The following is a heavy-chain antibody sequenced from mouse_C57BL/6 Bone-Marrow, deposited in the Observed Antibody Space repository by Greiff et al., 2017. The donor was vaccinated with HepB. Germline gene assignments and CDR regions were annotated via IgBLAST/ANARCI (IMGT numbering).Heavy chain of an antibody. V-gene: IGHV1-50*01. Sequence: QVQLQQPGAELVKPGASVKLSCKASGYTFTSYWMQWVKQRPGQGLEWIGEIDPSDSYTNYNQKFKGKATLTVDTSSSTAYMQLRSLTSEDSAVYYCAREYSNHWYFDVWGTGTTVTVSS. CDR2: IDPSDSYT. D-gene: IGHD2-5*01. CDR3: AREYSNHWYFDV. J-gene: IGHJ1*03. CDR1: GYTFTSYW.